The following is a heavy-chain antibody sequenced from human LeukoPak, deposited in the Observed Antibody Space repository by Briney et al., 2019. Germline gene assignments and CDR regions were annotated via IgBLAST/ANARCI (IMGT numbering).Heavy chain of an antibody. CDR3: TRDLGVDTTMIFFDY. J-gene: IGHJ4*02. D-gene: IGHD5-18*01. V-gene: IGHV1-18*01. CDR1: GYTFTSFG. CDR2: SSAYNGNT. Sequence: ASVKVSCKASGYTFTSFGISWVRQAPGQGLAWMGWSSAYNGNTNYAQKFQGRVTMTTDTSTSTAYMEVRSLRSDDTAVYYCTRDLGVDTTMIFFDYWGQGSLVTVSS.